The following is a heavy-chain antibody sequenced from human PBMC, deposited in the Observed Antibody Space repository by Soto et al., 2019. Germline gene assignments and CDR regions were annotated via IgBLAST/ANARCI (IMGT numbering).Heavy chain of an antibody. D-gene: IGHD6-13*01. Sequence: GGSLRLSCAASGFTFSSYGMHWVRQAPGKGLEWVAVIWYDGSNKYYADSVKGRFTISRDNSKNTLYLQMNSLRAEDTAVYYCARGGNSSSWYEDFDYWGKGTMVTVSS. J-gene: IGHJ4*02. CDR2: IWYDGSNK. CDR3: ARGGNSSSWYEDFDY. V-gene: IGHV3-33*01. CDR1: GFTFSSYG.